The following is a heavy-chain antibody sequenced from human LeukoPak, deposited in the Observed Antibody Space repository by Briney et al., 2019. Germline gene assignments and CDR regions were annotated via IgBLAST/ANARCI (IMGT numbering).Heavy chain of an antibody. CDR3: ARSGYCSGGSCYRFDY. V-gene: IGHV4-4*07. CDR2: IYTSGST. Sequence: SETLSLTCTVSGGSISSYYWSWIRQPAGKGLEWIGRIYTSGSTNYNPSLKSRVTMSVDTSKNQFSLKLSSVTAADTAVYYCARSGYCSGGSCYRFDYWGQGTLVTVSS. CDR1: GGSISSYY. D-gene: IGHD2-15*01. J-gene: IGHJ4*02.